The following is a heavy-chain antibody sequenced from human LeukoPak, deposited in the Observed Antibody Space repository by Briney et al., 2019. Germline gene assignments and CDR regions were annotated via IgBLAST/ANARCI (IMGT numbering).Heavy chain of an antibody. CDR2: INPSDDST. V-gene: IGHV1-46*01. J-gene: IGHJ4*02. Sequence: ASVNVSFKASVYTFTSYYMHWVRQAPGQGLEWMGIINPSDDSTRYAQKFQGRVTMTKDTSTNTVYMHLSSLSSDDTAVYYCARAYYESSAYRHAVYFDYWGQGTLVTVSS. D-gene: IGHD3-22*01. CDR3: ARAYYESSAYRHAVYFDY. CDR1: VYTFTSYY.